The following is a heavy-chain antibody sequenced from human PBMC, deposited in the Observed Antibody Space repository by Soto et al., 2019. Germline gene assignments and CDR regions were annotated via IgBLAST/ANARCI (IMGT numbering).Heavy chain of an antibody. Sequence: GRSLRLSCASSGFPFSSSAMSWVGQTPGKGLEWVAGISGGGNDRYYADFVQGRFTFSRDNSRNILYLRMNSPRADDTAMSFCARSVFMVAPGHEPFDYWGQGTLVTVSS. V-gene: IGHV3-23*01. CDR1: GFPFSSSA. D-gene: IGHD5-12*01. CDR3: ARSVFMVAPGHEPFDY. CDR2: ISGGGNDR. J-gene: IGHJ4*02.